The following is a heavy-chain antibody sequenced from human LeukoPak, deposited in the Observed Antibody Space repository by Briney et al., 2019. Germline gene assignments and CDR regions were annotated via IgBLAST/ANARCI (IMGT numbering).Heavy chain of an antibody. V-gene: IGHV3-74*01. CDR1: GFTFSSYG. CDR2: ITGDGSGA. J-gene: IGHJ4*02. CDR3: ARFAVTTAGDY. D-gene: IGHD1-1*01. Sequence: PGGSLRLSCAASGFTFSSYGMHWVRQAPGEGLVWVSRITGDGSGANYADSVKGRFTISRDNAKNTLYLQMNSLRAEDTAVYYCARFAVTTAGDYWGQGTLVTVSS.